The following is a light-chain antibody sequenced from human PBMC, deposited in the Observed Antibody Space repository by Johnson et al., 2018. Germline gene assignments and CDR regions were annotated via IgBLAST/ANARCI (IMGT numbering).Light chain of an antibody. CDR1: SSNIGNNY. CDR2: ENN. Sequence: QSVLTQPPSVSAAPGQKVTISCSGSSSNIGNNYVSWYQQLPGTAPKILIYENNKRPSGIPDRFSGSKSGTSATLGITGLQTGAEADYYCGTWDSSLSAGNVVGTGTKVTVL. CDR3: GTWDSSLSAGNV. V-gene: IGLV1-51*02. J-gene: IGLJ1*01.